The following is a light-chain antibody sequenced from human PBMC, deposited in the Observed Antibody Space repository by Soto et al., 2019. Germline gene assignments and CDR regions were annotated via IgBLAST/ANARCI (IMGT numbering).Light chain of an antibody. J-gene: IGKJ5*01. CDR2: DTS. CDR1: QSVSSY. Sequence: EIVMAQAPGSLSLSPGEGATLSWRASQSVSSYLAWYQQKPGQAPRLLIYDTSNRATGVPARFSGSGSGTDFTLTISSLEPEDCAIYYCQQRQYWPPITSGQGTRLEIK. CDR3: QQRQYWPPIT. V-gene: IGKV3-11*01.